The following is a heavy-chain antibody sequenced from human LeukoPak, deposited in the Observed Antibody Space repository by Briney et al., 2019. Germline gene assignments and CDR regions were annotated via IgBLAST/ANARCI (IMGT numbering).Heavy chain of an antibody. CDR2: IYYSGST. D-gene: IGHD1-26*01. CDR1: GGSISSGGYY. J-gene: IGHJ4*02. Sequence: SQTLSLTCTVSGGSISSGGYYWSWIRQRPGKGLEWIGYIYYSGSTYYNPSLKSRITISVDRSQNQFSLKMRDVTAADTAVYFCATADWESFYFDSWGQGALVAVSS. CDR3: ATADWESFYFDS. V-gene: IGHV4-31*03.